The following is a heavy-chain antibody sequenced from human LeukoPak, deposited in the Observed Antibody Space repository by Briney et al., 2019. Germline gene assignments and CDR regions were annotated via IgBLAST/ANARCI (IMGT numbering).Heavy chain of an antibody. J-gene: IGHJ6*02. CDR1: GFTFSSYG. Sequence: GRSLRLSCAASGFTFSSYGMHWVRQAPGKGLEWVAVIWYDGSNKYYADSVKGRFTISRDNSKNTPYLQMNSLRAEDTAVYYCASAPHSMVRGVIPYGMDVWGQGTTVTVSS. V-gene: IGHV3-33*01. CDR2: IWYDGSNK. D-gene: IGHD3-10*01. CDR3: ASAPHSMVRGVIPYGMDV.